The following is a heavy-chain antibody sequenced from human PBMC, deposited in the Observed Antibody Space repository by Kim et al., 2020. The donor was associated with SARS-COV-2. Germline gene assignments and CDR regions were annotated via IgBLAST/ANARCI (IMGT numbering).Heavy chain of an antibody. D-gene: IGHD2-15*01. CDR1: GFTFSSYA. CDR2: ISYDGSNK. CDR3: ARVCSGGSCPFDY. J-gene: IGHJ4*02. V-gene: IGHV3-30*04. Sequence: GSLRLSCAASGFTFSSYAMHWVRQAPGKGLEWVAVISYDGSNKYYADSVKGRFTISRDNSKNTLYLQMNSLRAEDTAVYYCARVCSGGSCPFDYWGQGTLVTVSS.